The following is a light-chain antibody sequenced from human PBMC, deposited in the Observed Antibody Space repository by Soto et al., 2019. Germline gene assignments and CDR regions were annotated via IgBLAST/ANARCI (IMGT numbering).Light chain of an antibody. J-gene: IGLJ2*01. CDR3: QSYDISLSCSV. V-gene: IGLV1-40*01. CDR1: SSNIGARYD. Sequence: QAVVTQPPSVSGAPGQRVTISCTGSSSNIGARYDVHWYQQLPGTAPKLLIYSNNNRPSGVPDRFSGSKSGTSASLAITGLQPEDEADYYCQSYDISLSCSVFGGGTKVTVL. CDR2: SNN.